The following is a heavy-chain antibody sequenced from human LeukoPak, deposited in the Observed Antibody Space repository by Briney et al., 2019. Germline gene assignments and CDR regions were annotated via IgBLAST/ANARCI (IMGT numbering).Heavy chain of an antibody. CDR2: ISSSGSTI. CDR1: GFTFSSYE. J-gene: IGHJ3*02. V-gene: IGHV3-48*03. Sequence: GGSLRLSCAASGFTFSSYEMNWVRQAPGKGLEWVSYISSSGSTIYYADSAKGRFTISRDNAKNSLYLQMNSLRAEDTAVYYCARAPPVHNAFDIWGQGTMVTVSS. CDR3: ARAPPVHNAFDI. D-gene: IGHD1-1*01.